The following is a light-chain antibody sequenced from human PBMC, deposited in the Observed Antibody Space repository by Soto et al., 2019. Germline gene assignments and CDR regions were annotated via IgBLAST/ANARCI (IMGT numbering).Light chain of an antibody. Sequence: DIQMTQSPSTLSASVGDTVTITCRASESINSWLAWHQQKPGRAPNLLIYKASSLESGVPSRFSGSGSGTEFTLTISSLQPDYFAAYYCQHYNGDSRTFGQGTKLEIK. V-gene: IGKV1-5*03. CDR3: QHYNGDSRT. CDR2: KAS. J-gene: IGKJ2*01. CDR1: ESINSW.